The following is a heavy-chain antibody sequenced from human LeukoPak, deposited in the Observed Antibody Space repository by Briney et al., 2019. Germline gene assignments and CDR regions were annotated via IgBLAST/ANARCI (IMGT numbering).Heavy chain of an antibody. Sequence: QPGGSLRLSCAASGFIFNNYYMNWVRQAPGKGLEWVSYISSASGIIYYADSVKGRFTISRDNAKNALYLQMNSLRAEDTAVYYCAKADSSGWYDEDGFDYWGQGTLVTVSS. CDR1: GFIFNNYY. CDR2: ISSASGII. V-gene: IGHV3-48*01. D-gene: IGHD6-19*01. J-gene: IGHJ4*02. CDR3: AKADSSGWYDEDGFDY.